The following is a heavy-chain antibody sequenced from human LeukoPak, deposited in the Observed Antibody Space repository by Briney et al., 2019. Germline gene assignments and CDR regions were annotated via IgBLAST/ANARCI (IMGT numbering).Heavy chain of an antibody. Sequence: GGSLRLSCAASGFTLSTYAMSRVRQTPGKGLEWVAAKSSSDAGTYHADSVRGRFTISRDDSKNTLYLQMNSLRAEDAAVYFCAKAPVTSCRGAYCYPFDSWGQGTLVTVSS. CDR3: AKAPVTSCRGAYCYPFDS. V-gene: IGHV3-23*01. CDR2: KSSSDAGT. CDR1: GFTLSTYA. D-gene: IGHD2-21*01. J-gene: IGHJ4*02.